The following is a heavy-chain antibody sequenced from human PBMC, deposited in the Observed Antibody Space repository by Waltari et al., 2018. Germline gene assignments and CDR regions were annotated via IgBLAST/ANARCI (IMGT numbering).Heavy chain of an antibody. J-gene: IGHJ4*02. D-gene: IGHD6-25*01. CDR2: SYHGGGS. CDR3: ASGSPAADY. Sequence: QVQLQESGPRLVKPSETLSLTCAVSGYSISSGYYWGWIRQPPGKGLEWIGGSYHGGGSYYSPALKSRVTISVDTSKNQFSLKGRSVTAAYTAVYYCASGSPAADYWGQGTLVTVSS. CDR1: GYSISSGYY. V-gene: IGHV4-38-2*01.